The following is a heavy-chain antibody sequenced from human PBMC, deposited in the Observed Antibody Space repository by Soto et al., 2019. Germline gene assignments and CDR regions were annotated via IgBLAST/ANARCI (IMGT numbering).Heavy chain of an antibody. CDR3: ARGRPIYCGGDCYFGWFDP. J-gene: IGHJ5*02. Sequence: ASVKVSCMASGYTFTSYYMHWVRQAPGQGLEWMGIINPSGGSTSYAQKFQGRVTMTRDTSTSTVYMELSSLRSEDTAVYYCARGRPIYCGGDCYFGWFDPWGQGTLVTVS. V-gene: IGHV1-46*03. D-gene: IGHD2-21*02. CDR1: GYTFTSYY. CDR2: INPSGGST.